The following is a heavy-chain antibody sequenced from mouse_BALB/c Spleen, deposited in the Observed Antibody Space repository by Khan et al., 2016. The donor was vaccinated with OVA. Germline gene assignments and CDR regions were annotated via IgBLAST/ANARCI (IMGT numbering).Heavy chain of an antibody. CDR2: IDPANGKT. D-gene: IGHD1-2*01. CDR1: GFTIKDSY. V-gene: IGHV14-3*02. CDR3: AYSILLYAMDY. J-gene: IGHJ4*01. Sequence: VQLLQSGAELMKAGASVKFSCTASGFTIKDSYMHWVKQRPEQGLEWIGRIDPANGKTKYDPKFQAKATITAVTSSNTAYLQHSSLTSEDTAVYYYAYSILLYAMDYWGQGTSVTVSS.